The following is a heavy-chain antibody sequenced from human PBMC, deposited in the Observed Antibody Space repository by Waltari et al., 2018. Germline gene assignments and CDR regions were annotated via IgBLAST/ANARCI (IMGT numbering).Heavy chain of an antibody. CDR1: GFSMTRSY. J-gene: IGHJ6*02. V-gene: IGHV4-38-2*02. CDR2: VFHTGSP. Sequence: QLQESGPGLVKPSETLSLTCSVSGFSMTRSYWAWIRQPPGKGLEWIGSVFHTGSPSYNPSLKCRVTISVDSSKNQFTLRLTAVTAADTAVYYCAGEKARYGFDVWGQGTTVTVSS. CDR3: AGEKARYGFDV.